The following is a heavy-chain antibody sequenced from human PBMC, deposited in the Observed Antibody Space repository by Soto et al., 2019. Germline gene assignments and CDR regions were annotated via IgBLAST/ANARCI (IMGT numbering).Heavy chain of an antibody. D-gene: IGHD1-26*01. V-gene: IGHV3-43*01. CDR3: AKGVQWEPRVLDY. Sequence: GGSLRLSCAASGFTFDDYTMHWVRQAPGKGLEWVSLISWDGGRTYYADSVKGRFTISRDNSKNSLYLQMNSLRTEDTALYYCAKGVQWEPRVLDYWGQGTLVTVSS. CDR2: ISWDGGRT. J-gene: IGHJ4*02. CDR1: GFTFDDYT.